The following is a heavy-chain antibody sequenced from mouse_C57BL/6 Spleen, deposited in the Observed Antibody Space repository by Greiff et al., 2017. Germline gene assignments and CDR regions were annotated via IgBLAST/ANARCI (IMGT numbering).Heavy chain of an antibody. CDR3: ARGGLLLSLMDD. J-gene: IGHJ4*01. V-gene: IGHV1-52*01. CDR2: IDPSDSET. D-gene: IGHD2-10*01. CDR1: GYTFTSYW. Sequence: QVQLQQPGAELVRPGSSVKLSCKASGYTFTSYWMHWVKQRPIQGLEWIGNIDPSDSETHYNQKFKDKATLTVDKSSSTAYMQLSSLTSEDSAVYYCARGGLLLSLMDDWGQGTSVTVSS.